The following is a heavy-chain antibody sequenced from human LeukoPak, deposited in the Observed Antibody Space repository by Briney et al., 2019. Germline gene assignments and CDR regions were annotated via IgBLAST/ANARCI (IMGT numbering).Heavy chain of an antibody. V-gene: IGHV3-23*01. Sequence: GGSLRLSCAASGFTFSNYVLGWVRQAPGKGLQWVSAISGSDGSTYYADSVKGRFTISRDNSGNTLYLQMNSLRAEDTAVYYCKMGDSSPPLGQWGQGTLVTVSS. CDR3: KMGDSSPPLGQ. CDR2: ISGSDGST. D-gene: IGHD5-24*01. CDR1: GFTFSNYV. J-gene: IGHJ4*02.